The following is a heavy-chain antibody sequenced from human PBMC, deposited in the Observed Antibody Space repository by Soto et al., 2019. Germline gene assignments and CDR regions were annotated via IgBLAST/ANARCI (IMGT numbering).Heavy chain of an antibody. V-gene: IGHV4-34*01. J-gene: IGHJ6*02. CDR1: GGSFSGYY. CDR3: ARVVSVHAIRGPYYYYYGMDV. D-gene: IGHD2-8*01. Sequence: SETLSLTCAVYGGSFSGYYWSWIRQPPGKGLEWIGEINHSGSTNYNPSLKSRVTISVDTSKNQFSLKLSSVTAADTAVYYCARVVSVHAIRGPYYYYYGMDVSGPGTTLTVYS. CDR2: INHSGST.